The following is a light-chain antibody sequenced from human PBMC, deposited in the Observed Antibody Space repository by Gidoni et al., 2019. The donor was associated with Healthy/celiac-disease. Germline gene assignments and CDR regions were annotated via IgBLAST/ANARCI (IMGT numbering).Light chain of an antibody. CDR1: QSVSSSY. Sequence: EIALTQSPGTLSLSPGERATLSCRASQSVSSSYLAWYQQKPGQAPRLLIDGASSRATGIPDRFSGSGSGTDFTLTISRLEPEDFAVYYCQQYGSSPYTFXXXTKLEIK. V-gene: IGKV3-20*01. CDR3: QQYGSSPYT. CDR2: GAS. J-gene: IGKJ2*01.